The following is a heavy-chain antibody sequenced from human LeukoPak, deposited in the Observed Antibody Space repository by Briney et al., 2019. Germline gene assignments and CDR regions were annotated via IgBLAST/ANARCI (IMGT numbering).Heavy chain of an antibody. V-gene: IGHV4-39*07. J-gene: IGHJ3*02. CDR1: GGSISSSSYY. CDR3: ARRRRLKNPGGDAFDI. D-gene: IGHD2/OR15-2a*01. CDR2: IYYSGST. Sequence: PSETLSLTCTVSGGSISSSSYYWGWIRQPPGKGLEWIGSIYYSGSTYYNPSLKSRVTISVDTSKTQFSLKLDSVTAEDTAVYYCARRRRLKNPGGDAFDIWGQGTVVIVSS.